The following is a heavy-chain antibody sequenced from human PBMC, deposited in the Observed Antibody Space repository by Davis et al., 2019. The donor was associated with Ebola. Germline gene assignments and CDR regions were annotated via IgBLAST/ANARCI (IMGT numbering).Heavy chain of an antibody. D-gene: IGHD3-10*01. J-gene: IGHJ3*02. CDR3: ARDLVRGVLNTFDT. CDR2: TSRDGNNK. Sequence: GGSLRLSCAASGFTFRTYGIHWVRQAPGKGLEWVAVTSRDGNNKYYADSVKGRFTISRDNSKNTLYLQMNSLRVEDTAVYYCARDLVRGVLNTFDTWGQGTKVTVSS. V-gene: IGHV3-30*03. CDR1: GFTFRTYG.